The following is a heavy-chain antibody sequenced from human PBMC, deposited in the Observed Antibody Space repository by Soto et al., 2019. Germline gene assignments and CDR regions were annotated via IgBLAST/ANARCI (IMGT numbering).Heavy chain of an antibody. CDR3: ARGESPFYYYYGMDV. J-gene: IGHJ6*02. CDR2: MNPNSGNT. D-gene: IGHD3-3*02. CDR1: GYTFTRYD. Sequence: ASVKVSCQASGYTFTRYDINWLRHGTVQGLELMGWMNPNSGNTGYAQKFQGRVTMTRNTSISTAYMELSSLRSEDTAVYYCARGESPFYYYYGMDVWGQGTTVTVSS. V-gene: IGHV1-8*01.